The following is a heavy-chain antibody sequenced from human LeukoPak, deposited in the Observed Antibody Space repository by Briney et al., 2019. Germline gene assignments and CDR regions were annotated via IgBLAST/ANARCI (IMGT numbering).Heavy chain of an antibody. Sequence: GASVKVSCKASGYTFTSYYMHWVRQAPGQGLEWMGGIIPIFGTANYAQKFQGRVTITTGESTSTAYMELSSLRSEDTAVYCCATGYDSSGYYSWGQGTLVTVSS. V-gene: IGHV1-69*05. CDR2: IIPIFGTA. CDR1: GYTFTSYY. D-gene: IGHD3-22*01. J-gene: IGHJ4*02. CDR3: ATGYDSSGYYS.